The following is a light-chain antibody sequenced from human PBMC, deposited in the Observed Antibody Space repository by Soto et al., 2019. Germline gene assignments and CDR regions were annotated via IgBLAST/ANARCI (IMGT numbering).Light chain of an antibody. CDR3: QQYNSYSWT. CDR2: KAS. J-gene: IGKJ1*01. CDR1: QSISSW. V-gene: IGKV1-5*03. Sequence: DIQMTQSPSTLSASVGDRVTITCRASQSISSWLAWYQQKPGKAPKLLIYKASSLDSGVTSRFSGSGSGTEFTLTISSLQLDDFAPYYCQQYNSYSWTFGQGTKVEIK.